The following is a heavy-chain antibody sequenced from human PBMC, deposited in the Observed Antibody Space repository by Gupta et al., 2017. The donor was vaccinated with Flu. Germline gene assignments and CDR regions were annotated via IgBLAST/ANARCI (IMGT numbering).Heavy chain of an antibody. D-gene: IGHD5-18*01. J-gene: IGHJ4*02. CDR1: GFTFGSYS. CDR3: ARERTYGYKYFDY. CDR2: ISVSGSTM. V-gene: IGHV3-48*02. Sequence: EVQLVESGGGLVQPGGSLRLSCAASGFTFGSYSMNWVRRAPGKGLEWVSYISVSGSTMYYADSVKGRLTISRDNAKNSLYLQMNSLTDEDTAAYFCARERTYGYKYFDYWGQGTLVTVSS.